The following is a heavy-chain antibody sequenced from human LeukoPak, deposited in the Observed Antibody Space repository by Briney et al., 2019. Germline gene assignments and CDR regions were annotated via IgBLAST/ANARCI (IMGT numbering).Heavy chain of an antibody. CDR3: ARDQSQNGRFDY. V-gene: IGHV4-59*01. CDR2: IYYSGST. J-gene: IGHJ4*02. D-gene: IGHD2-8*01. CDR1: GGSISSYY. Sequence: SETRSLTCTVSGGSISSYYWSWIRQPPGKGLEWIGYIYYSGSTNYNPSLKSRVTISVDTSKNQFSLKLSSVTAADTAVYYCARDQSQNGRFDYWGQGTLVTVSS.